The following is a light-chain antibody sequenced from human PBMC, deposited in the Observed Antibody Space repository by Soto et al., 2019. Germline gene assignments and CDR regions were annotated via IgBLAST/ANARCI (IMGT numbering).Light chain of an antibody. CDR1: SSDVGGFKY. CDR3: NSYTTSGTLYV. J-gene: IGLJ1*01. V-gene: IGLV2-14*01. Sequence: QSALIQPASVSGSPGQSITISCAGSSSDVGGFKYVSWYQQHPGKAPKLILYEFTNRPSGVSNRFSGSKSGNAASLTISGLQAEDEADYYCNSYTTSGTLYVLGTGTKVTVL. CDR2: EFT.